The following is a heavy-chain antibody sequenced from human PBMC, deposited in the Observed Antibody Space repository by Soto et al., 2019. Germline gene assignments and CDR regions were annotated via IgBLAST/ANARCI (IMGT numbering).Heavy chain of an antibody. J-gene: IGHJ3*02. CDR1: GGSISSSSYY. V-gene: IGHV4-39*01. D-gene: IGHD3-10*01. CDR2: IYYSGST. CDR3: ASITPGPTFNLDI. Sequence: QLQLQESGPGLVKPSETLSLTCTVSGGSISSSSYYWGWIRQPPGKGLEWIGSIYYSGSTYYNPSLMSRVTISVDTSNNHFSLKLSSVTAADTAVYYCASITPGPTFNLDIWGQGTMDTVSS.